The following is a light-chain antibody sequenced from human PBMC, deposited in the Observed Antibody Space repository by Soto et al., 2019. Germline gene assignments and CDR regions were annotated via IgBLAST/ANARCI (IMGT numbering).Light chain of an antibody. CDR2: GAS. Sequence: IVLTQSPATLSSSPWERATLSCRASQSVSSNLAWYQQKPGQAPRLLIYGASTRATGIPARFSGSGSGTEFTLTISSLQSEDFAVYYCQQYNNWPPITFGQGTRLEIK. V-gene: IGKV3-15*01. J-gene: IGKJ5*01. CDR3: QQYNNWPPIT. CDR1: QSVSSN.